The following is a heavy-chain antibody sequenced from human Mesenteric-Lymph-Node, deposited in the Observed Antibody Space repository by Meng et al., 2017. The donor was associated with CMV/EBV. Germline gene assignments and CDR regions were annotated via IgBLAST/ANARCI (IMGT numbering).Heavy chain of an antibody. J-gene: IGHJ4*02. CDR3: ATERKWGTSSPDDDM. V-gene: IGHV1-69*08. D-gene: IGHD1-26*01. CDR1: GGTFSSYT. Sequence: SVKVSCKASGGTFSSYTFSWARQAPGQGLLWIGRIIPTLDKAFYAQNFQGRVTITADSSTATANMELSRLTSEDTAVYFCATERKWGTSSPDDDMWGQGTLVTVSS. CDR2: IIPTLDKA.